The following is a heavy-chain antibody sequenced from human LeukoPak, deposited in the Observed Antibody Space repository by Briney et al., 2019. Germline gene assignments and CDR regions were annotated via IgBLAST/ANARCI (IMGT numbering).Heavy chain of an antibody. V-gene: IGHV3-74*01. CDR1: GFTFSSYW. J-gene: IGHJ4*02. Sequence: QPGGSLRLSCAASGFTFSSYWMHWVRHTPGKGLVWVSRIKGDGSSTSYADSVKGRFTISRDNAKNTLYLQMNSLRAEDTAVYYCARARRSFFNDYWGQGTLVTVSS. CDR2: IKGDGSST. CDR3: ARARRSFFNDY.